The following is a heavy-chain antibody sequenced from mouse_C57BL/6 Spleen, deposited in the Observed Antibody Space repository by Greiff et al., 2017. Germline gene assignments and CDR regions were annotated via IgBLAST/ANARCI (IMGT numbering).Heavy chain of an antibody. Sequence: QVQLQQSGAELVRPGASVTLSCKASGYTFTDYEMHWVKQTPVHGLEWIGAIDPETGGTAYNQKFKGKAILTADKSSSTAYLQLRSLTSEDSAVYYCTRGSSPYAMDDWGQGTSVTVSS. CDR1: GYTFTDYE. V-gene: IGHV1-15*01. CDR3: TRGSSPYAMDD. CDR2: IDPETGGT. J-gene: IGHJ4*01. D-gene: IGHD1-1*01.